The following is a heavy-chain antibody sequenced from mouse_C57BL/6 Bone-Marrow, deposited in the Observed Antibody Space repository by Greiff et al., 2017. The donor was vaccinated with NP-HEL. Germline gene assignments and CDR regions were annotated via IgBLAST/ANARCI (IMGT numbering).Heavy chain of an antibody. CDR2: INPSTGGT. CDR3: ALLDY. CDR1: GYSFTGYY. V-gene: IGHV1-42*01. J-gene: IGHJ2*01. Sequence: EVQLQQSGPELVKPGASAKISCKASGYSFTGYYMNWVKQSPEKSLEWIGEINPSTGGTTYNQKFKAKATLTVDKSSSTAYMQLKSLTSEDSAVYYCALLDYWGQGTTLTVSS.